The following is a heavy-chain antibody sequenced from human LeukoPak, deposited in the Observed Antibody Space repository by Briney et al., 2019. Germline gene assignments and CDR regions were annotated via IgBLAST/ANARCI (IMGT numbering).Heavy chain of an antibody. V-gene: IGHV1-18*01. CDR2: ISAYNGNT. D-gene: IGHD1-1*01. CDR1: GYTFTSYG. CDR3: ARGTDPYYYYGMDV. J-gene: IGHJ6*02. Sequence: GASVKVSCKASGYTFTSYGISWVRQAPGQGLEWMGWISAYNGNTNYAQKLQGRVTMTTDTSTSTAYMELRSLRSDDTAVYCCARGTDPYYYYGMDVWGQGTTVTVSS.